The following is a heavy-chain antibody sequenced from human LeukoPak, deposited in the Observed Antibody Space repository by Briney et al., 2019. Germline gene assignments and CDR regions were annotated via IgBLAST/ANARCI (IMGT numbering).Heavy chain of an antibody. D-gene: IGHD3-22*01. Sequence: GGSLRLSCAASGFTFRNAWMTWVRQAPGQGLEWVGRIKSKTDGGTTDYAAPVKVRFTISRDDSKNTLYLQMNSLKTEDTALYYCATTYNYDSSGSIVDYWGQGTLVTVSS. V-gene: IGHV3-15*01. CDR2: IKSKTDGGTT. J-gene: IGHJ4*02. CDR1: GFTFRNAW. CDR3: ATTYNYDSSGSIVDY.